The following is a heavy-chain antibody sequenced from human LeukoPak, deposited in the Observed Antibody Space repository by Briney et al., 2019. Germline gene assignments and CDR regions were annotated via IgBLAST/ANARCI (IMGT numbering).Heavy chain of an antibody. D-gene: IGHD6-19*01. V-gene: IGHV4-59*12. CDR1: GGSISSYY. CDR3: ARKRARSSGRCLSCTREIYYYYYYGMDV. J-gene: IGHJ6*02. CDR2: IYYSGST. Sequence: PSETLSLTCTVSGGSISSYYWSWIRQPPGKGLEWIGYIYYSGSTNYNPSLKSRVTISVDTSKNQFSLKLSSVTAADTAVYYCARKRARSSGRCLSCTREIYYYYYYGMDVWGQGTTVTVSS.